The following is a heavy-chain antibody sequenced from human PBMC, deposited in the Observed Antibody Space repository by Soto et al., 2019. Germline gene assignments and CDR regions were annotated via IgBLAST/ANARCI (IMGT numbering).Heavy chain of an antibody. V-gene: IGHV4-39*01. CDR1: GGSISSSSYY. Sequence: SETLSLTCTVSGGSISSSSYYWGWIRQPPGKGLEWIGSIYYSGSTYYNPSLKSRVTISVDTSKNQFSLKLGSVTAADTAVYYCACIFSGGYGYGFYYYGMDVWGQGTTVTVSS. CDR2: IYYSGST. CDR3: ACIFSGGYGYGFYYYGMDV. J-gene: IGHJ6*02. D-gene: IGHD5-18*01.